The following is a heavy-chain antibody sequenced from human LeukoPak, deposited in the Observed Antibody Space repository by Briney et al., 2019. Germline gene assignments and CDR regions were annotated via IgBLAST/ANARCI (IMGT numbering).Heavy chain of an antibody. CDR1: GFTFSNYA. V-gene: IGHV3-23*01. D-gene: IGHD6-19*01. CDR2: LRNSGSSP. Sequence: HPGGSLRLSCVGSGFTFSNYAMTWVRQAPGKGLEWVSALRNSGSSPYYADSVKGRFTISRDNSKNTLYLQMNSLRAEDTAVYYCARASSGWYLPHNWFDPWGQGTLVTVSS. J-gene: IGHJ5*02. CDR3: ARASSGWYLPHNWFDP.